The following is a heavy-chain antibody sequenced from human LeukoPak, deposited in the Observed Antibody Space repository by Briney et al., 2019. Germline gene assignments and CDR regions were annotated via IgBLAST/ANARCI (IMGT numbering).Heavy chain of an antibody. CDR3: ARAEAPLVDRKAFDI. D-gene: IGHD5-12*01. CDR2: ISAYNGNT. V-gene: IGHV1-18*01. Sequence: ASVKVSCKASGYTFTSYGISWVRQAPGQGLEWMGWISAYNGNTKYSQKFQGRVTITRDTSASTAYMELSSLRSEDTAAYYCARAEAPLVDRKAFDIWGQGTMVTVSS. CDR1: GYTFTSYG. J-gene: IGHJ3*02.